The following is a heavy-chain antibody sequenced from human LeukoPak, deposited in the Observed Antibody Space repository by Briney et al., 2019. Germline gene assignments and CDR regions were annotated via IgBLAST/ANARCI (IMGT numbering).Heavy chain of an antibody. CDR2: IIPIFGTA. J-gene: IGHJ4*02. CDR3: ARAGSMDSSSYYFDY. V-gene: IGHV1-69*05. CDR1: GGTFSSYA. D-gene: IGHD6-6*01. Sequence: SVKVSCKASGGTFSSYAISWVRQAPGQGLEWMGGIIPIFGTANYAQKFQGRVTITTDESTSTAYMELSSLRSEDTAVYYCARAGSMDSSSYYFDYWGQGTLVTVSS.